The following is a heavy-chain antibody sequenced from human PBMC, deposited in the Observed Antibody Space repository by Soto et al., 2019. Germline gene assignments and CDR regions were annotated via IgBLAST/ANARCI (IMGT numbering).Heavy chain of an antibody. J-gene: IGHJ6*02. CDR2: IYSGGST. D-gene: IGHD5-18*01. Sequence: GGSLRLSCAASGFTVSSNYMSWVRQALGKGLEWVSVIYSGGSTYYADSVKGRFTISRDNSKNTLYLQMNSLRAEDTAVYYCAKGAVDTSYYYGMDVWGQGTTVTVSS. CDR1: GFTVSSNY. CDR3: AKGAVDTSYYYGMDV. V-gene: IGHV3-66*01.